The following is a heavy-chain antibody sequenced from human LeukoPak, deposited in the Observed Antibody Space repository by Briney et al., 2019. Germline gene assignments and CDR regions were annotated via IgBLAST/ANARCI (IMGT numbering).Heavy chain of an antibody. CDR1: GFTFSSYE. CDR3: ARAGPLRITMVRGVDFDY. J-gene: IGHJ4*02. V-gene: IGHV3-48*03. CDR2: ISSSGSTI. D-gene: IGHD3-10*01. Sequence: GGSLRLSCAASGFTFSSYEMNWVRQAPGKGLGWVSCISSSGSTIYYADSVKGRFTISRDNAKNSLYLQMNSLRAEDTAVYYCARAGPLRITMVRGVDFDYWGQGTLVTVSS.